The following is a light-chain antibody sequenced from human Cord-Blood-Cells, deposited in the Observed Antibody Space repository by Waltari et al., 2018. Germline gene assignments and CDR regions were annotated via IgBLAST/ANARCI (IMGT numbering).Light chain of an antibody. V-gene: IGKV1-9*01. CDR3: QQLNSYPLT. CDR2: AAS. Sequence: IQLTQSPSSLSASVVDRVTITCRASQGISSYLAWYQQKPGKAPKLLIYAASTLQSRVPSRFSGSGSVTDFSLTISSLQPEDFATYYCQQLNSYPLTFGGGTKVEIK. CDR1: QGISSY. J-gene: IGKJ4*01.